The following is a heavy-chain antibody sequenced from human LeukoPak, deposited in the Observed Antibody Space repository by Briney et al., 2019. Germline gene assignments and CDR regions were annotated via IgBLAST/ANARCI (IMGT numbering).Heavy chain of an antibody. CDR1: GGSFSGYY. D-gene: IGHD4-17*01. CDR2: INHSGST. V-gene: IGHV4-34*01. CDR3: ARGNDYGDYRFDY. Sequence: SETLSLTXAVYGGSFSGYYWSWIRQPPGKGMEWIGEINHSGSTNYNPSLKSRVTISVDTSKNQFSLKLSSVTAADTAVYYCARGNDYGDYRFDYWGQGTLVTVSS. J-gene: IGHJ4*02.